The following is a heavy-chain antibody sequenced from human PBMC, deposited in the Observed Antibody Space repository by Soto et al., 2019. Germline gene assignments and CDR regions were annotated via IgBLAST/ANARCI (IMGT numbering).Heavy chain of an antibody. J-gene: IGHJ4*02. D-gene: IGHD3-22*01. V-gene: IGHV4-34*01. CDR3: AREAVYDSSGYYSISPFDY. CDR2: INHSGST. CDR1: GGSFSGYY. Sequence: SETLSLTCDVYGGSFSGYYWSWIRQTKGKGLEWIGEINHSGSTNYNPSLKSRVTISVDKSKNQFSLKLSSVTAADTAVYYCAREAVYDSSGYYSISPFDYWGQGTLVTVSS.